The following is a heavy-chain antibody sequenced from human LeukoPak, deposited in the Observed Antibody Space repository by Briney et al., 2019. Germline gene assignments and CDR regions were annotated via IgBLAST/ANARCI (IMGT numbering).Heavy chain of an antibody. Sequence: GGSLRLSCAASGFTFSSYAMHCVRQAPGKGLEWVAVISYDGSNKYYADSVKGRFTISRDNSKNTLYLQMNSLRAEDTAVYYCARERGYSYGLDYWGQGTLVTVSS. J-gene: IGHJ4*02. V-gene: IGHV3-30-3*01. CDR2: ISYDGSNK. CDR3: ARERGYSYGLDY. CDR1: GFTFSSYA. D-gene: IGHD5-18*01.